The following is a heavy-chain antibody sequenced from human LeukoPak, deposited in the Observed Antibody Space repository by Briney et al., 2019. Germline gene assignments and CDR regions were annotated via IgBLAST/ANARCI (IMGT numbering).Heavy chain of an antibody. CDR3: ARGKRGYSYGRPFDY. D-gene: IGHD5-18*01. V-gene: IGHV3-7*01. CDR1: GFTFSSYW. Sequence: GGSLRLSCAASGFTFSSYWMSRVRQAPGKGLEWVANIKQDGSEKYYVDSVKGRFTISRDNAKNSLYLQMNSLRAEDTAVYYCARGKRGYSYGRPFDYWGQGTLVTVSS. J-gene: IGHJ4*02. CDR2: IKQDGSEK.